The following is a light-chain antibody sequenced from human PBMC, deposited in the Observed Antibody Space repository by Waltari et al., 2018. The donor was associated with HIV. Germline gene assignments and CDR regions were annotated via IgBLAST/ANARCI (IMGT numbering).Light chain of an antibody. V-gene: IGKV4-1*01. CDR2: WAS. CDR1: QKIFYSSKNQNY. Sequence: DIVMTQYPDSLALSLGERDNIHCVASQKIFYSSKNQNYLAWYQQKPGQTPKLLISWASTRDSGVPDRFSGSGSGTDFTLTISSLQSEDVAVYFCQQYYSNPPTFGQGTRVEIK. J-gene: IGKJ1*01. CDR3: QQYYSNPPT.